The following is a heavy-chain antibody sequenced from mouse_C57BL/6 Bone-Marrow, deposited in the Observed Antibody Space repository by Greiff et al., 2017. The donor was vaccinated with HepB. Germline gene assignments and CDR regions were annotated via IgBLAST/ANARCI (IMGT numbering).Heavy chain of an antibody. CDR2: IDPSDSYT. V-gene: IGHV1-50*01. Sequence: QVHVKQPGAELVKPGASVKLSCKASGYTFTSYWMQWVKQRPGQGLEWIGEIDPSDSYTNYNQKFKGKATLTVDTSSSTAYMQLSSLTSEDSAVYYCARYYGSSYWYFDVWGTGTTVTVSS. CDR1: GYTFTSYW. D-gene: IGHD1-1*01. J-gene: IGHJ1*03. CDR3: ARYYGSSYWYFDV.